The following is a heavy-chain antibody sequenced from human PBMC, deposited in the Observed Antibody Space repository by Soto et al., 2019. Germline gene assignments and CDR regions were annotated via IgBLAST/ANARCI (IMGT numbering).Heavy chain of an antibody. CDR1: GFTFSSYA. D-gene: IGHD6-6*01. J-gene: IGHJ4*02. V-gene: IGHV3-23*01. CDR3: AMAFRIAARDPLQDFDY. Sequence: GGSLRLSCAASGFTFSSYAMSWVRQAPGKGLEWVSAISGSGGSTYYADSVKGRFTISRDNSKNTLYLQMNSLRAEDTAVYYCAMAFRIAARDPLQDFDYWGQGTLVTVSS. CDR2: ISGSGGST.